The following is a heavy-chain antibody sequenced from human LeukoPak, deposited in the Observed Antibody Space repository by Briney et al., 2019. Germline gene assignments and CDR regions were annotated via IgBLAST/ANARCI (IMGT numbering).Heavy chain of an antibody. CDR2: IKRQTEGWAR. CDR1: GFSFNDAW. D-gene: IGHD1-14*01. CDR3: SRNADHDW. Sequence: GGSLRLSCAGSGFSFNDAWFNWVRQTPEKGLEWVARIKRQTEGWARDYAAPVKGRFTISRDDSKSTVYLQMNSLEIEDTAVYFCSRNADHDWWGQGTLVTVSS. J-gene: IGHJ4*02. V-gene: IGHV3-15*01.